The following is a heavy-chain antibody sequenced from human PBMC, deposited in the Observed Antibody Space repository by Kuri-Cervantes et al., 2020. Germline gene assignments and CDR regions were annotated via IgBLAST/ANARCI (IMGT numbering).Heavy chain of an antibody. CDR2: IYHSGST. Sequence: WVRQAPGKGLEWIGSIYHSGSTYYNPSLKSRVTISVDTSKNQFSLKLSSVTAADTAVYYCARDSRYSSGWYLGTYWGQGTLVTVSS. CDR3: ARDSRYSSGWYLGTY. J-gene: IGHJ4*02. V-gene: IGHV4-39*07. D-gene: IGHD6-19*01.